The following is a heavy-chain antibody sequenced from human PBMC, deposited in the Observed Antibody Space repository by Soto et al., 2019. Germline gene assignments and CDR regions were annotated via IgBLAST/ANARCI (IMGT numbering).Heavy chain of an antibody. Sequence: QVQLQQWGAGLLKPSETLSLTCAVYGGSFSGYYWSWIRQPPGKGLEWIGEINHSGSTNYNPSLKXRXTXXVDTSKNQFSLKLSSVTAADTAVYYCARGRQQLDPWGQGTLVTVSS. V-gene: IGHV4-34*01. CDR1: GGSFSGYY. D-gene: IGHD6-13*01. CDR2: INHSGST. CDR3: ARGRQQLDP. J-gene: IGHJ5*02.